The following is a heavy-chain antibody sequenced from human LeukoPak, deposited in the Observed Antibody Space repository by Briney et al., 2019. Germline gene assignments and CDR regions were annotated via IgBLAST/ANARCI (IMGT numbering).Heavy chain of an antibody. V-gene: IGHV5-51*01. CDR1: GYSFTSYW. Sequence: GESLKISCKGSGYSFTSYWIGWVRQMPGKGLGWMGIIYPGDSDTRYSPSFQGQVTISADKSISTAYLQWSSLKASDTAMYYCARSKGGTTVVTQWFDPWGQGTLVTVSS. J-gene: IGHJ5*02. CDR2: IYPGDSDT. D-gene: IGHD4-23*01. CDR3: ARSKGGTTVVTQWFDP.